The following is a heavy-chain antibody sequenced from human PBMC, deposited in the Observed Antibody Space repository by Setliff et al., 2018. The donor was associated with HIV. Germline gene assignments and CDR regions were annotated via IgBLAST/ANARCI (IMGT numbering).Heavy chain of an antibody. CDR3: VRDPPLTPTDADHPFDI. CDR2: IYHGGTT. Sequence: SETLSLTCAVSGYSISSGYYWAWIRQHPGKGLEWIGSIYHGGTTYYNPSLKSRSTISEDTSKNQFSFSLSSVTAADTAVYYCVRDPPLTPTDADHPFDIWGQGTMVTVSS. D-gene: IGHD2-21*02. V-gene: IGHV4-38-2*02. CDR1: GYSISSGYY. J-gene: IGHJ3*02.